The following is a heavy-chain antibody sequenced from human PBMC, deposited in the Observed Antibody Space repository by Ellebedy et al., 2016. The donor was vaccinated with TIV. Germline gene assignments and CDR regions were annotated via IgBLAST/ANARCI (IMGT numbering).Heavy chain of an antibody. CDR1: GGSISSSNW. Sequence: MPGGSLRLSCAVSGGSISSSNWWSVVREPPGKGLEWIGEIYHSGSTNYNPSLKSRVNISVDKSKNQFSLKLSSVTAADTAVYYCASRGKHYDILTGYYLYYFDYWGQGTLVTVSS. CDR2: IYHSGST. J-gene: IGHJ4*02. D-gene: IGHD3-9*01. V-gene: IGHV4-4*02. CDR3: ASRGKHYDILTGYYLYYFDY.